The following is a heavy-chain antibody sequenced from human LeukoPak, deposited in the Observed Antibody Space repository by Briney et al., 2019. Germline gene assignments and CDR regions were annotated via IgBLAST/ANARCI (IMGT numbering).Heavy chain of an antibody. D-gene: IGHD3-22*01. V-gene: IGHV4-4*09. J-gene: IGHJ6*03. CDR2: IYTSGST. CDR1: GGSISSYY. CDR3: ARLRNSSGYYSYYYYMDV. Sequence: SETLSLTCTVSGGSISSYYWSWIRQPPRKGLEWIGYIYTSGSTNYNPSLKSRVTISVDTSKNQFSLKLSSVTAADTAVYYCARLRNSSGYYSYYYYMDVWGKGTTVTVSS.